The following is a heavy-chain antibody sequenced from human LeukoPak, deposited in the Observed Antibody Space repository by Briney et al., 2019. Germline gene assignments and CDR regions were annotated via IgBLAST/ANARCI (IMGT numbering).Heavy chain of an antibody. Sequence: ASVKVSCRASGYTFTSHYMHWVRQAPGQGLEWMGIINPSAGSTSYPQKLQGRVTMTRDTSTSTVCMELSSLRSEDTAVYYCAAPGASGFVGNFWSGPLDFWGQGTLVTVSS. CDR3: AAPGASGFVGNFWSGPLDF. J-gene: IGHJ4*02. CDR2: INPSAGST. V-gene: IGHV1-46*01. D-gene: IGHD3-3*01. CDR1: GYTFTSHY.